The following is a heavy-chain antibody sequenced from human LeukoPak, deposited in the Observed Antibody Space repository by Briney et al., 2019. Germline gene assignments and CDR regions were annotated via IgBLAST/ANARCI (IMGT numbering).Heavy chain of an antibody. J-gene: IGHJ3*02. D-gene: IGHD2-15*01. CDR1: GFTFSSYE. V-gene: IGHV3-48*02. CDR2: ISTSSSTI. CDR3: ARDKTEDIIVVIAATQNAFDI. Sequence: PGGSLRLSCAASGFTFSSYEMNWVRQAPGKGLEWVSYISTSSSTIYYADSVKGRFTISRDNAKNSLYLQMNSLRDEDTAVYYCARDKTEDIIVVIAATQNAFDIWGQGTMVTVSS.